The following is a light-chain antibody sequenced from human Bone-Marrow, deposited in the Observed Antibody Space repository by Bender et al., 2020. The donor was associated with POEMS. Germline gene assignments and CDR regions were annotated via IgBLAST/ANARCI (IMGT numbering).Light chain of an antibody. V-gene: IGLV2-14*02. CDR3: SSYTSSSTWV. CDR1: SGDVGSYNL. Sequence: QSALTQPASVSGSPGQSITMSCSGTSGDVGSYNLVSWYQHHPGKAPKLIIYEGTKRPSGVSNRFSGSKSGNTASLTISGLQAEDEADYYCSSYTSSSTWVFGGGTKLTVL. CDR2: EGT. J-gene: IGLJ3*02.